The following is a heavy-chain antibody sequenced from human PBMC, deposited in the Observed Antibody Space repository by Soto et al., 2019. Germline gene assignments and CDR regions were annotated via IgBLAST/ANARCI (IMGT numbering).Heavy chain of an antibody. V-gene: IGHV1-69*01. CDR3: ASSQGGSSSFDIYYYYYYGMDV. CDR2: VIPIFGTP. CDR1: GGTFSTYA. D-gene: IGHD3-3*02. J-gene: IGHJ6*02. Sequence: QVQLVQSGAEVKKPGSSVKVSCKAPGGTFSTYAISWVRQAPGQGVEWMGGVIPIFGTPKYAQKFQGRVTITAAESTSTGYMELRSLRSEDTVVYYWASSQGGSSSFDIYYYYYYGMDVWGQGTTVTVSS.